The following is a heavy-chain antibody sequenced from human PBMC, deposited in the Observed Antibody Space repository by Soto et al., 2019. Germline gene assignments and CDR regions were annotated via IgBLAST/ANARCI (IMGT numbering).Heavy chain of an antibody. CDR2: ISGSGGST. CDR3: AKDPTESSGYYYGDAFDI. J-gene: IGHJ3*02. Sequence: GGSLILSCAASGFTFSSYAMSWVRQAPGKGLEWVSAISGSGGSTYYADSVKGRFTISRDNSKNTLYLQMNSLRAEDTAVYYCAKDPTESSGYYYGDAFDIWGQGTMVTVSS. V-gene: IGHV3-23*01. D-gene: IGHD3-22*01. CDR1: GFTFSSYA.